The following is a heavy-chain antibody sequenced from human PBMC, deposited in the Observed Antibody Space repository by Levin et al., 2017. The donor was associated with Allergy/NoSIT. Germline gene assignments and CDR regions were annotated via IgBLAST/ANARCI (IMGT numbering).Heavy chain of an antibody. CDR3: ARNGGGLDV. Sequence: ASVKVSCKASGYTFTDYDLYWARQAPGQAFEWMAWIHPKTGGTNYAQKFLGRVTMTRDTATSTAYMEVSRLTSDDTGVYFCARNGGGLDVWGQGTAVTVSS. J-gene: IGHJ6*02. CDR2: IHPKTGGT. V-gene: IGHV1-2*02. CDR1: GYTFTDYD.